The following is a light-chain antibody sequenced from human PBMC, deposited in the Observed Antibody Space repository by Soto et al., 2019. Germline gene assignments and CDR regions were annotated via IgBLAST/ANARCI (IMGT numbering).Light chain of an antibody. CDR2: NDS. Sequence: VLTQTPSVSVAPGQTARITCGGNNIASKTVHWYQQKPGQAPILVVYNDSGRPSGIPERVSGSNSVNTATLTISRVEAGDEADYYCQVWDSSGESWVFGGGTKLTVL. V-gene: IGLV3-21*02. J-gene: IGLJ3*02. CDR3: QVWDSSGESWV. CDR1: NIASKT.